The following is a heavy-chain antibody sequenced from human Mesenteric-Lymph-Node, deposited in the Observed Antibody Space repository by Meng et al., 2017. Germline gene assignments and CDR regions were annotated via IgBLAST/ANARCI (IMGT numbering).Heavy chain of an antibody. Sequence: EVELVVSGGALVKPGGSLRLSCVGSGFTFSEYGMNWVRQAPGKGLEWVASITHSGDYVYYGDSVKGRFSISRDNAKSSLYLQMNSLRADDTAVYYCTLGSFSFTYWGQGTLVTVSS. CDR2: ITHSGDYV. D-gene: IGHD1-26*01. CDR1: GFTFSEYG. CDR3: TLGSFSFTY. J-gene: IGHJ4*02. V-gene: IGHV3-21*02.